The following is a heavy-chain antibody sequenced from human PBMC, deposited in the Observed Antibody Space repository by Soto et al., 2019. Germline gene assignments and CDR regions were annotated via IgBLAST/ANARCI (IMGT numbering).Heavy chain of an antibody. V-gene: IGHV1-2*02. D-gene: IGHD5-12*01. CDR3: ARDREWLNNWFDP. Sequence: ASVKVSCKASGYTFTDHYLHWVRQGPGQGLEWMGWISPNSGDTNYAQKFQGRVTMTRDTSTSTAYMQLRSLRSDDTAVYYCARDREWLNNWFDPWGQGTLVTVSS. CDR1: GYTFTDHY. J-gene: IGHJ5*02. CDR2: ISPNSGDT.